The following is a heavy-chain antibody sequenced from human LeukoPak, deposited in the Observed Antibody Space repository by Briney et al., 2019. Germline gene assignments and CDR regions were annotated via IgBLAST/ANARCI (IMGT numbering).Heavy chain of an antibody. CDR2: ISSSSSYI. CDR3: ARDRSSSSDY. CDR1: GFTVSSNY. V-gene: IGHV3-21*01. Sequence: PGGSLRLSCAASGFTVSSNYMSWVRQAPGKGLEWVSSISSSSSYIYYADSVKGRFTISRDNAKNSLYLQMNSLRAEDTAVYYCARDRSSSSDYWGQGTLVTVSS. J-gene: IGHJ4*02. D-gene: IGHD6-13*01.